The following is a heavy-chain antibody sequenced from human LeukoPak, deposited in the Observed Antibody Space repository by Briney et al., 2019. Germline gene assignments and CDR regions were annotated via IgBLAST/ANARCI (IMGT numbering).Heavy chain of an antibody. D-gene: IGHD5-18*01. V-gene: IGHV3-23*01. Sequence: GGSLRLSCAASGFTFKSYGMTWVRQVPGKGLEWVSSITGAGSSTKYADSVNGRFTISRDNSKNTVSLQMTGLRAEDTAVYYCARKVAVAMDLDYWGQGTLVTVSS. J-gene: IGHJ4*02. CDR1: GFTFKSYG. CDR3: ARKVAVAMDLDY. CDR2: ITGAGSST.